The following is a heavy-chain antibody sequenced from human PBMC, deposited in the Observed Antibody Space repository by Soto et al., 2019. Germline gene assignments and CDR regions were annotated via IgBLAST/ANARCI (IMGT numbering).Heavy chain of an antibody. Sequence: QVQLVQSGAEVKKPGSSVKVSCKASGGTFSSYAISWVRQAPGQGLEWMGGIIPIFGTANYAQKFQGRVTITADESTSTAYMELSSLSSEDTAVYYCARDVTIFGVVEANWFDPWGQGTLVTVSS. J-gene: IGHJ5*02. CDR2: IIPIFGTA. D-gene: IGHD3-3*01. CDR3: ARDVTIFGVVEANWFDP. V-gene: IGHV1-69*01. CDR1: GGTFSSYA.